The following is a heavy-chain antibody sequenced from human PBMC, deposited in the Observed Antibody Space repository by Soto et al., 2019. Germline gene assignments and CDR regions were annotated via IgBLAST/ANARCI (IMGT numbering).Heavy chain of an antibody. D-gene: IGHD2-2*01. Sequence: QITLQESGPTLVKPTQTLTLTCTFSGFSLTTSAVAVGWIRQPPGKALEWLAIVYGSDDKFYNPSLKSSLTITKDNSKKQVVLTLTDMDPVDTGTYFCVRRYHPYYFDYWGQGTLVTVSS. CDR3: VRRYHPYYFDY. CDR1: GFSLTTSAVA. CDR2: VYGSDDK. V-gene: IGHV2-5*04. J-gene: IGHJ4*02.